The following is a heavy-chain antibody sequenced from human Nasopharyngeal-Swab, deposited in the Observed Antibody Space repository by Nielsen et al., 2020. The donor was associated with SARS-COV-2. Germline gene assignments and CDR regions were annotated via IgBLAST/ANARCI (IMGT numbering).Heavy chain of an antibody. V-gene: IGHV4-31*02. D-gene: IGHD4-17*01. CDR2: IYYSGST. J-gene: IGHJ6*03. Sequence: TLSLTCAVSGGSISSGGYYWSWIRQHPGKGLEWIGYIYYSGSTYYNPSLKSRVTISVDTSKNQFSLKLSSVTAADTAVYYCARDKGHDYGDYYYYMDVWGKGTTVTVSS. CDR1: GGSISSGGYY. CDR3: ARDKGHDYGDYYYYMDV.